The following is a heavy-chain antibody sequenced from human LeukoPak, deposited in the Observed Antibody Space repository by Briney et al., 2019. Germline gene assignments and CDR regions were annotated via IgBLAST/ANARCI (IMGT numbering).Heavy chain of an antibody. CDR3: AKDWDDYYGSGSYFDY. D-gene: IGHD3-10*01. CDR2: IRYDGSNK. J-gene: IGHJ4*02. V-gene: IGHV3-30*02. Sequence: WGSLRLSCAASGFTFSSYGMHWVRQAPGKGLKWVAFIRYDGSNKYYADSVKGRFTMSRDNSKNTLYLQMNSLRAEDTAVYYCAKDWDDYYGSGSYFDYWGQGTLVTVSS. CDR1: GFTFSSYG.